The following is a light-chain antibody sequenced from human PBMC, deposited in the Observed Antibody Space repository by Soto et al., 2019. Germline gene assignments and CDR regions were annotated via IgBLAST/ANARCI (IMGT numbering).Light chain of an antibody. Sequence: DIQMTQSPSTLSASVGDRVTITCRASQSISSWLAWYQQKPGKAPKLLIYDASSLESGVPSRFSGSGSGTEFTLTISSLQPDDFATYYCKQYNSDWTFGQGTKVEIK. J-gene: IGKJ1*01. CDR1: QSISSW. CDR2: DAS. V-gene: IGKV1-5*01. CDR3: KQYNSDWT.